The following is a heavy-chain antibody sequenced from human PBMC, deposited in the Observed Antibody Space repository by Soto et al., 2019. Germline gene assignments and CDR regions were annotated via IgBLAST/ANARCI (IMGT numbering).Heavy chain of an antibody. CDR1: GGSLSDYF. Sequence: PSETLSLTCVVSGGSLSDYFWSWIRQPPGMALEWIGEINHLGSINYNPSPKSRVTMSVDTSKNQFSLTLNSVTAADTVTYYCARGGISHWAYFYYMDVWDRGTTVTVSS. V-gene: IGHV4-34*01. J-gene: IGHJ6*03. CDR2: INHLGSI. D-gene: IGHD2-21*01. CDR3: ARGGISHWAYFYYMDV.